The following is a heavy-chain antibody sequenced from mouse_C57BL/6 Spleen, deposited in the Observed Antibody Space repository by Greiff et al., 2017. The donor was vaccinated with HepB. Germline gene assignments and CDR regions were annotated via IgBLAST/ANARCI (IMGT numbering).Heavy chain of an antibody. D-gene: IGHD3-2*02. CDR2: IYPGDGDT. J-gene: IGHJ3*01. Sequence: QVQLQQSGPELVKPGASVKISCKASGYAFSSSWMNWVKQRPGKGLEWIGRIYPGDGDTNYNGKFKGKATLTADKSSSTAYMQLSSLTSVDSAVYFCARGGSSVFAYWGQGTLVTVSA. V-gene: IGHV1-82*01. CDR3: ARGGSSVFAY. CDR1: GYAFSSSW.